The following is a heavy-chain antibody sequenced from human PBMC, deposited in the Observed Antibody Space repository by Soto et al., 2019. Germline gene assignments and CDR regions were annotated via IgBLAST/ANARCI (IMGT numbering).Heavy chain of an antibody. CDR3: AKDRWGDFGDLNVPGY. CDR2: ISDDGSSK. Sequence: QVLLVESGGGVVQPGRSLRISCAVSGFTFSGFGMHWVRQAPGKGLEWVAVISDDGSSKHYADSLKGRFTISRDNSNNTLYPQMDSLGPEDTAVYYCAKDRWGDFGDLNVPGYWGQGTLVTVSS. J-gene: IGHJ4*02. CDR1: GFTFSGFG. D-gene: IGHD4-17*01. V-gene: IGHV3-30*18.